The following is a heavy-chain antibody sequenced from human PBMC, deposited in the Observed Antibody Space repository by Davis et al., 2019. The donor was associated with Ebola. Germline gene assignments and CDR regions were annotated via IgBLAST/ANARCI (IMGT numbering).Heavy chain of an antibody. CDR1: GESFSGYH. J-gene: IGHJ4*02. CDR3: ARAHSFPMG. V-gene: IGHV4-34*01. Sequence: PSETLSLTCAVYGESFSGYHWSWIRQPPGQGLQWIGEIHSRGSTNYNPSFKRRLTISVDTSKNQYSLKLTSVTAADTAIYYCARAHSFPMGWGQGTLVTVSS. D-gene: IGHD3-16*02. CDR2: IHSRGST.